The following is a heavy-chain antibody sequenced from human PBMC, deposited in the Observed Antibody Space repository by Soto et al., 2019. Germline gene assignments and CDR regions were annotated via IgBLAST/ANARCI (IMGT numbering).Heavy chain of an antibody. CDR3: TTRSSHCSGGSCYSANYYYYMDV. V-gene: IGHV3-15*01. D-gene: IGHD2-15*01. Sequence: GGSLRLSCAASGFTFSNAWMSWVRQAPGKGLEWVGRIKSKTDGGTTDYAAPVKGRFTISRDDSKNTLYLQMNSLKTEDTAVYYCTTRSSHCSGGSCYSANYYYYMDVWGKGTTVTVSS. J-gene: IGHJ6*03. CDR1: GFTFSNAW. CDR2: IKSKTDGGTT.